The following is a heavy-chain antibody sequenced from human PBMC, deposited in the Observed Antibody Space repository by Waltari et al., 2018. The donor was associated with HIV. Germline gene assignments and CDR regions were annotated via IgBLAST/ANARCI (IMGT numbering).Heavy chain of an antibody. Sequence: QVQLVQSGAEVKKPGASVKVSCKASGYTFTSYGISWVRQAPGQGLEWMGWISAYNGNTNYSQKLQGRVTMTTDTSTSTAYIELRSRRSDDTAVYYCARALDLFYSSGWYYWFDPWGQGTLVTVSS. V-gene: IGHV1-18*01. CDR2: ISAYNGNT. CDR1: GYTFTSYG. J-gene: IGHJ5*02. CDR3: ARALDLFYSSGWYYWFDP. D-gene: IGHD6-19*01.